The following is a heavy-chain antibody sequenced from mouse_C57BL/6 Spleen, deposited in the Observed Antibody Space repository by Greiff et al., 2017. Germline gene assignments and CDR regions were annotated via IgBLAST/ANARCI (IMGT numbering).Heavy chain of an antibody. D-gene: IGHD1-1*01. J-gene: IGHJ1*03. CDR3: ARPVLDYGSSGYFDV. V-gene: IGHV2-2*01. CDR1: GFSLTSYG. Sequence: VKLVESGPGLVQPSQSLSITCTVSGFSLTSYGVHWVRQSPGKGLEWLGVIWRGGSTDYNAAFISRLSISKDNSKSQVFFKMNSLQADDTAIYYCARPVLDYGSSGYFDVWGTGTTVTVSS. CDR2: IWRGGST.